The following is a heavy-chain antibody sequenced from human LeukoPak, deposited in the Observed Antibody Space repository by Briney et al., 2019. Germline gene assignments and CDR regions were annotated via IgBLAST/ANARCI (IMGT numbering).Heavy chain of an antibody. CDR2: VNPSGSA. J-gene: IGHJ5*02. V-gene: IGHV4-34*01. CDR1: GASFNDYY. Sequence: PSETLSLTCAVYGASFNDYYWGWIRNSPTKGLEWIGEVNPSGSAKYNPSLRSRVTISADKSKKQFFLRLSPVAAADSGVYYCARERASNNHDNWFDPWGQGTLVTVSS. CDR3: ARERASNNHDNWFDP.